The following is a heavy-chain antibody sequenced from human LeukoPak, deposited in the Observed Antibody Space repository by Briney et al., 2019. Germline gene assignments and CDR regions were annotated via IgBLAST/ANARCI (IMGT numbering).Heavy chain of an antibody. V-gene: IGHV4-38-2*02. CDR3: ARGICSGASCYSVTPIDY. Sequence: SETLSLTCTVSGYSISSGYYWGWIRQPPGKGLEWIGSIYHSGSTNYNPSLKSRVTISVDKSKNQFSLNLSSVTAADTAFYYCARGICSGASCYSVTPIDYWGQGTLVTVSS. CDR2: IYHSGST. D-gene: IGHD2-15*01. J-gene: IGHJ4*02. CDR1: GYSISSGYY.